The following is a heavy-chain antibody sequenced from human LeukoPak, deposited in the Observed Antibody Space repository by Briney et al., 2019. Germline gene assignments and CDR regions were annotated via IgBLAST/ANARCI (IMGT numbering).Heavy chain of an antibody. CDR3: ARDRRDGYNNYDDY. CDR1: GYTFTSYG. D-gene: IGHD5-24*01. CDR2: ISAYNGNT. V-gene: IGHV1-18*01. Sequence: GATVKVTCKASGYTFTSYGISWVRQAPGQGLEWMGWISAYNGNTNYAQKLQGRVTMTTDTSTSTAYMELRSLRSDDTAVYYCARDRRDGYNNYDDYWGQGALVRVS. J-gene: IGHJ4*02.